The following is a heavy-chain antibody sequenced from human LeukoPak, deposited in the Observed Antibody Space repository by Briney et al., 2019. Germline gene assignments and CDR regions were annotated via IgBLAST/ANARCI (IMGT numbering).Heavy chain of an antibody. CDR3: ARGPLYCSKIRCYGLFEY. CDR1: GFTFSTYA. D-gene: IGHD2-2*01. CDR2: IAFDGSND. Sequence: PGRSLRLSCAASGFTFSTYAMHWVRQAPGKGLEWVAVIAFDGSNDHSTDSVKGRFGISRDNSKNTVYLQMNSLRAEDTAVYYCARGPLYCSKIRCYGLFEYWGQGTLVTVSS. J-gene: IGHJ4*02. V-gene: IGHV3-30*09.